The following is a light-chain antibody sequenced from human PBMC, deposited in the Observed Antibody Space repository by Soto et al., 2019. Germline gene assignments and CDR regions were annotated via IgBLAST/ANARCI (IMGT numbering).Light chain of an antibody. CDR2: EVS. CDR1: SSDVGAYNF. CDR3: SSFTTSSTYV. V-gene: IGLV2-14*01. Sequence: QSALTQPASVSGSPGQSITISCTGTSSDVGAYNFVSWYQQHPGKAPKLMIYEVSSRPSGVSNRFSGSKSVNTASLTISGLQAEDEADYYCSSFTTSSTYVFGTGTKLTVL. J-gene: IGLJ1*01.